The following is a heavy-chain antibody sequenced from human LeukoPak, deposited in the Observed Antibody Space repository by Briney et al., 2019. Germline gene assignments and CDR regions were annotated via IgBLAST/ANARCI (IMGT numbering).Heavy chain of an antibody. J-gene: IGHJ4*02. CDR2: IYYSGST. Sequence: PSETLSLTCTVSGGSISSYYWSWIRQPPGKGLEWIGYIYYSGSTNYNPSLKSRVTISVDTSKNQFSLKLSSVTAADTAVYYCAKDRITMIVMIDYWGQGTLVTVSS. CDR3: AKDRITMIVMIDY. CDR1: GGSISSYY. D-gene: IGHD3-22*01. V-gene: IGHV4-59*01.